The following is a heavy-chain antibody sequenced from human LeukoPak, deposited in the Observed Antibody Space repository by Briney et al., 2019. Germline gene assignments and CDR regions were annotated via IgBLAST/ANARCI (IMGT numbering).Heavy chain of an antibody. J-gene: IGHJ4*02. Sequence: PSETLSLTCTVSGGSISSGDYYWSWIRQPPGKGLEWIAYIYYRGSTNYNPSLKSRVTISVDTSKNQFSLKLSSVTAADTAVYYCARRTTGTGPFDYWGQGTLVTVSS. V-gene: IGHV4-61*08. D-gene: IGHD1-1*01. CDR2: IYYRGST. CDR3: ARRTTGTGPFDY. CDR1: GGSISSGDYY.